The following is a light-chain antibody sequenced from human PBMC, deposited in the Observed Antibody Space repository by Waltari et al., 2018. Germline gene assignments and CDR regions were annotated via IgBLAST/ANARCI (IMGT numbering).Light chain of an antibody. V-gene: IGKV1-39*01. CDR2: AAS. J-gene: IGKJ2*01. CDR1: QNINRY. Sequence: DTQMTQSPSSLSASVGDRVTITCRASQNINRYLNWYQHRPGKAPRLIIYAASNLQTGVPSRFSGSGSGTVFTLTISGLQPDDVATYYCQQSYSDPDTFGQGTTLEIK. CDR3: QQSYSDPDT.